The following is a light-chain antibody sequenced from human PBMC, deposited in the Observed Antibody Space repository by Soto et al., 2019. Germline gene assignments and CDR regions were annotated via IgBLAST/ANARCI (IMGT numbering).Light chain of an antibody. V-gene: IGLV2-23*01. CDR1: SSDVGSYNH. J-gene: IGLJ2*01. CDR2: EAS. Sequence: QSALTQPAAVSGSPGQSITVACTGTSSDVGSYNHVSWYQQHPGKAPKLMIYEASKRPSGVSNRFAGYKSGNTASLTISGLQAEDEADYYCSSYAGSSTSVVFGGGTKVTVL. CDR3: SSYAGSSTSVV.